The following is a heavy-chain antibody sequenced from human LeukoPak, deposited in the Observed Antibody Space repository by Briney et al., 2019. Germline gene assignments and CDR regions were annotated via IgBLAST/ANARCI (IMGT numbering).Heavy chain of an antibody. CDR2: IWYDGSNK. Sequence: PGGSLRLSCAASGITFNKNTFHWVRQAPGKGLEWVAVIWYDGSNKYYADSVKGRFTISRDNSKNTLYLQMNSLRAEDTAVYYCAKGPHYGSEFDYWGQGTLVTVSS. CDR1: GITFNKNT. D-gene: IGHD3-10*01. CDR3: AKGPHYGSEFDY. V-gene: IGHV3-33*06. J-gene: IGHJ4*02.